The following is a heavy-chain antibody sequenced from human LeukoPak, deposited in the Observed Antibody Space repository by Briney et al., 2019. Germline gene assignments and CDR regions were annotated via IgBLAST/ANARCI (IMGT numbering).Heavy chain of an antibody. Sequence: KPSETLSLTCTVSGGSISSSSYYWGWIRQPPGKGLEWIGSIYYSGSTYYNPSLKSRVTISVDTSKNQFSLKLSSVTAADTAVYYCARQIYCSVDCYSGFDYWGQGALVTVSS. D-gene: IGHD2-21*01. CDR3: ARQIYCSVDCYSGFDY. CDR2: IYYSGST. CDR1: GGSISSSSYY. J-gene: IGHJ4*02. V-gene: IGHV4-39*01.